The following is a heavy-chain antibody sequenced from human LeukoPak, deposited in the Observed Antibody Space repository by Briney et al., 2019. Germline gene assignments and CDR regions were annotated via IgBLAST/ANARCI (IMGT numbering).Heavy chain of an antibody. CDR3: ARVSRRIGYCSGGSCNTNDY. D-gene: IGHD2-15*01. J-gene: IGHJ4*02. Sequence: PSETLSLTCTVSGVSISSSNSYWGWIRQPPGKGLEWIGSIYYSGNTYYNASLKSQVSISIDTSKNQFSLRLTSVTAADTAVYYCARVSRRIGYCSGGSCNTNDYWGQGTLVTVSS. V-gene: IGHV4-39*01. CDR2: IYYSGNT. CDR1: GVSISSSNSY.